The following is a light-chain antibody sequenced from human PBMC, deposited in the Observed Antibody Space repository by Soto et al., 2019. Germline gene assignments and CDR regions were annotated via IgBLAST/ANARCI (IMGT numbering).Light chain of an antibody. CDR2: DND. V-gene: IGLV1-51*01. CDR1: SSNIGKNY. J-gene: IGLJ2*01. CDR3: GTWDSSLSAAV. Sequence: QSVLTQPPSVSAAPGQTVTISCSGSSSNIGKNYVSWYQQFPGTAPKLLIYDNDKRPSGIPDRFSGSKSGTSATLGITGLQTGDEADYYCGTWDSSLSAAVFGGGTKLTVL.